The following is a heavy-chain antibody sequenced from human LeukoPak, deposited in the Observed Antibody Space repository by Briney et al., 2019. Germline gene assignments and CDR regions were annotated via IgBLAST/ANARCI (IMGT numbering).Heavy chain of an antibody. CDR1: GFTFSSYA. J-gene: IGHJ6*02. V-gene: IGHV3-23*01. D-gene: IGHD2-15*01. Sequence: GGSLRLSCAASGFTFSSYATSWVRQAPGKGLGWVSAISGSGGSTYYADSVKGRFTISRDNSKNTLYLQMNSLRAEDTAVYYCAKVRYCSGGSCYEMRYYYYGMDVWGQGATVTVSS. CDR3: AKVRYCSGGSCYEMRYYYYGMDV. CDR2: ISGSGGST.